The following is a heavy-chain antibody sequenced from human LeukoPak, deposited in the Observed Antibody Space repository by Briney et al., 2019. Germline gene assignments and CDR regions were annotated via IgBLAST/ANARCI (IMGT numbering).Heavy chain of an antibody. CDR2: IYTRGSS. J-gene: IGHJ4*02. Sequence: SDTLSLTCTVSGGSISSYYWSWIRRPAGKGLEWIGRIYTRGSSNYNPSLKSRVTMSVDTSKSQFSLKLSSVTAADTAVYYCAGVYSSGWTFDYWGQGSLVTVSS. CDR3: AGVYSSGWTFDY. V-gene: IGHV4-4*07. D-gene: IGHD6-19*01. CDR1: GGSISSYY.